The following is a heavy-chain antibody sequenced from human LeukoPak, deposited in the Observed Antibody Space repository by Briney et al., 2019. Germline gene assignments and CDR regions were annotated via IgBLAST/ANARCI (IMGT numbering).Heavy chain of an antibody. CDR3: ARDGSADCSSTSCFDP. D-gene: IGHD2-2*01. CDR1: GYTFSEYA. J-gene: IGHJ5*02. Sequence: VASVKVSCKTSGYTFSEYAITWVRQAPGQGLEWMGWISGYNGNTNYAQKLQGRVTVTIDTSTSTAYMELRSLKSDDSAVYYCARDGSADCSSTSCFDPWGQGTLVTVSS. V-gene: IGHV1-18*01. CDR2: ISGYNGNT.